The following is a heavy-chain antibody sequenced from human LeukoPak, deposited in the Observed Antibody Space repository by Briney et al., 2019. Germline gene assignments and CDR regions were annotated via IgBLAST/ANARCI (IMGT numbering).Heavy chain of an antibody. J-gene: IGHJ4*02. CDR3: ATGAVAPKY. V-gene: IGHV4-59*08. D-gene: IGHD4/OR15-4a*01. Sequence: SETLSLTCTVSGGSISSYYSSWIRQPPGKGLEYIGYINNDGSTNYNPSLKSRVTISLDTSKNQFSLKLSSVIAADTAVHYCATGAVAPKYWGQGTLITVSS. CDR2: INNDGST. CDR1: GGSISSYY.